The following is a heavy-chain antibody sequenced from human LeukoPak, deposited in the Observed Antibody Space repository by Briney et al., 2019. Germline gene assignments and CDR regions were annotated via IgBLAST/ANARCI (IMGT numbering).Heavy chain of an antibody. CDR2: IKSKNDGAAT. Sequence: NSGGSLRLSCAVSGFNFDIAWMNWVRQAPGEGLEWVGRIKSKNDGAATDYGAPVRGRFTISIDDSKNMLYLQMNSLKTEDTAVYYCVSRDAYKPRYFMDVWGKGTTVTVSS. CDR1: GFNFDIAW. V-gene: IGHV3-15*01. J-gene: IGHJ6*03. D-gene: IGHD5-24*01. CDR3: VSRDAYKPRYFMDV.